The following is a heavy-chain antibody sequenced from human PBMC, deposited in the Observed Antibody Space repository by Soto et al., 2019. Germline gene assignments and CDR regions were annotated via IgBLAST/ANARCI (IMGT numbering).Heavy chain of an antibody. CDR3: ARNGTYSSSLSQYSGMDV. Sequence: QVQLVQSGAEVKEPGSSVKVSCKASGGTFANFIMNWVRQTPGQGLEWMGGIVPMFGTATYAEKFKGIVTISATESTSTAYRELRSLRSEDTAVYYCARNGTYSSSLSQYSGMDVWGQGNTVTVS. J-gene: IGHJ6*02. D-gene: IGHD6-6*01. CDR2: IVPMFGTA. CDR1: GGTFANFI. V-gene: IGHV1-69*01.